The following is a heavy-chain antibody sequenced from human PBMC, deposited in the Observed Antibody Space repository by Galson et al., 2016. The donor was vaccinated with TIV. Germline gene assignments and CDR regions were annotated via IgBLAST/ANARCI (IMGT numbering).Heavy chain of an antibody. V-gene: IGHV3-23*01. CDR3: ARGEYPATVTTYYYYGMDV. D-gene: IGHD4-11*01. CDR2: INSSGGRT. CDR1: GFTFSTYA. Sequence: SLRLSCAASGFTFSTYAIHWVRQAPGKGLEWVSTINSSGGRTYYADSVKGRFTISRDNSKNTLFLQMNSLRAEDTAVYYCARGEYPATVTTYYYYGMDVWGQGTTVTVSS. J-gene: IGHJ6*02.